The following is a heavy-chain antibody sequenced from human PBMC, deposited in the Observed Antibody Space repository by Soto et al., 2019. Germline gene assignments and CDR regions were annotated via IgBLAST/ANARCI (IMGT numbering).Heavy chain of an antibody. Sequence: SETLSLTCTVSDGSISRHYWSWIRQSPGKGLEWIGFIYHSGSTHYNPSLKSRVTISVDRSKNQFSLKLSSVTAADTAVYYCARARGTSSGPNWFDPWGQGTLVTVSS. V-gene: IGHV4-59*11. CDR2: IYHSGST. CDR3: ARARGTSSGPNWFDP. D-gene: IGHD3-10*01. CDR1: DGSISRHY. J-gene: IGHJ5*02.